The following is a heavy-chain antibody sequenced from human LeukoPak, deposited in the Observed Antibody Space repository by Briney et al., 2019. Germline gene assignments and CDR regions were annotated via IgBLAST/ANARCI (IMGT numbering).Heavy chain of an antibody. V-gene: IGHV4-59*12. CDR3: ARAIVVAGKLGAFDI. CDR2: IYYSGST. CDR1: GGSISSYY. D-gene: IGHD6-19*01. J-gene: IGHJ3*02. Sequence: PSETLSLTCTVSGGSISSYYWSWIRQPPGKGLEWIGYIYYSGSTNYNPSLKSRVTISVDTSENQFFLKVNSLTAADTALYYCARAIVVAGKLGAFDIWGQGTMFTVSS.